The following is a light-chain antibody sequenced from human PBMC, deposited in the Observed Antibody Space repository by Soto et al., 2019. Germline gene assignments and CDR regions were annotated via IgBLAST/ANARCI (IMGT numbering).Light chain of an antibody. CDR1: KLGDKY. CDR3: QAWDSSTYVV. CDR2: QDT. J-gene: IGLJ2*01. V-gene: IGLV3-1*01. Sequence: SYELTQPPSVSVSPGQTASITCSGDKLGDKYVCWYQQKPGHSPVLVIYQDTKRPSGIPERFSGSNSGNTATLTISGTQAMDEADYYCQAWDSSTYVVFGGGTKLTVL.